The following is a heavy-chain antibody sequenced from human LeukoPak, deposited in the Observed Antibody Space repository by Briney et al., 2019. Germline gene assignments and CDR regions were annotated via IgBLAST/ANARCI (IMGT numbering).Heavy chain of an antibody. Sequence: PGGSLRLSCAASGFTFSSYDMHWVRQATGKGLXXXXAIGTAGDTYYPGSVKGRFTISRENAKNSLYLQMNSLRAGDTAVYYCARVAFPGTTLFDYWGQGALVTVSS. CDR3: ARVAFPGTTLFDY. V-gene: IGHV3-13*01. CDR2: IGTAGDT. CDR1: GFTFSSYD. D-gene: IGHD1-7*01. J-gene: IGHJ4*02.